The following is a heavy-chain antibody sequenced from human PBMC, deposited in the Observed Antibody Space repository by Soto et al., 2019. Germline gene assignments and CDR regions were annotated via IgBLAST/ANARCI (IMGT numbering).Heavy chain of an antibody. CDR1: GGSISGYY. J-gene: IGHJ4*02. CDR2: IYYSGST. CDR3: AESGDKSPATFFDQ. Sequence: SETPSLTCTVSGGSISGYYWSWVRQPPGKGLEWIGYIYYSGSTNYNPALLSRVTISVDTSKSQFSLKLSSVIAADTAVYYCAESGDKSPATFFDQWGPGTLGT. V-gene: IGHV4-59*01. D-gene: IGHD3-10*01.